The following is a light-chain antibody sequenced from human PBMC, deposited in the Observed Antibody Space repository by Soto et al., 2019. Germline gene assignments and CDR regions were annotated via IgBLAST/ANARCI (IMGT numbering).Light chain of an antibody. CDR1: QSVSSNY. J-gene: IGKJ1*01. V-gene: IGKV3-20*01. Sequence: EIVLTQSPGTLSLSPGERATLSCRASQSVSSNYFAWYQQKPGQAPRLLIFAASSRATGFPDRFSGSGSGTDFTLTITRLEPEDFAVYYCQQYDSSPPTFGQGTKVDIK. CDR2: AAS. CDR3: QQYDSSPPT.